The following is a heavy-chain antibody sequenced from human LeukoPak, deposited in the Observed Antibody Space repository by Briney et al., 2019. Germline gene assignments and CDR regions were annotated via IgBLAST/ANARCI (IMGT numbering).Heavy chain of an antibody. J-gene: IGHJ4*02. Sequence: GASVTVSFTASGYTFTSYAMHWVRQAPGQRLEWMGWINAGNGNTKYSQKFQGRVTITRDTSASTAYMELSSLRSEDTAVYYCARDRQLVFDYWGQGTLVTVSS. CDR3: ARDRQLVFDY. V-gene: IGHV1-3*01. CDR2: INAGNGNT. D-gene: IGHD6-13*01. CDR1: GYTFTSYA.